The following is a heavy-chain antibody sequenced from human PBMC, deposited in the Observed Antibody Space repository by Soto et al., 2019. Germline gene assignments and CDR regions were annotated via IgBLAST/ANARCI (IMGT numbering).Heavy chain of an antibody. D-gene: IGHD3-16*02. V-gene: IGHV4-31*03. CDR1: GGSINSDEFY. J-gene: IGHJ5*02. CDR2: IYSSGRT. CDR3: ARMGLHLGELSRNWFDP. Sequence: QVQLQESGPGLVKPSQTLSLTCSLSGGSINSDEFYWTWIRQSPGKGLEWIGYIYSSGRTHYNPSLKSRINISLDTSNNLLSLRLSSVTAADTAIYYSARMGLHLGELSRNWFDPWGRGTLVTVSS.